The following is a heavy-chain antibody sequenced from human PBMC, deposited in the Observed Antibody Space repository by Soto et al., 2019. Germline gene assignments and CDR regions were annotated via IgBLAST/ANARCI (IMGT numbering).Heavy chain of an antibody. CDR2: ISYDGSNK. D-gene: IGHD3-10*01. Sequence: QVQLVESGGGVVQPGRSLRLSCAASGFTFSSYGMHWVRQAPGKGLEWVAVISYDGSNKYYADSVKGRFTISRDNSKNTLYLQMNSLRAEYTAVYYCAKDATGAWGQGTLVTVSS. V-gene: IGHV3-30*18. J-gene: IGHJ5*02. CDR3: AKDATGA. CDR1: GFTFSSYG.